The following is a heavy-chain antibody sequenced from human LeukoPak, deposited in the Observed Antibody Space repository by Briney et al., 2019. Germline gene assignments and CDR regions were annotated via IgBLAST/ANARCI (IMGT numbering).Heavy chain of an antibody. CDR3: AKDRPRTTVVTSRRSYFDY. D-gene: IGHD4-17*01. J-gene: IGHJ4*02. CDR1: GFTFSSYA. V-gene: IGHV3-23*01. CDR2: ISGSGGST. Sequence: GGSLILSCAASGFTFSSYAMSWVRQAPGKGLEWVSDISGSGGSTYYADSVKGRFTISRDNSKNTLYLQMNSLRAEDTAVYYCAKDRPRTTVVTSRRSYFDYWGQGTLVTVSS.